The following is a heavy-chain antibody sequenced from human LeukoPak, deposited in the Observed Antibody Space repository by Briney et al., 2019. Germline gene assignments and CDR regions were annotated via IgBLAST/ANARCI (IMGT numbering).Heavy chain of an antibody. CDR1: GFTFGDYA. Sequence: PGGSLGLSCTASGFTFGDYAMSWFRQAPGKGLEWVGFIRSKAYGGTTEYAASVKGRFTISRDDSKSIAYLQMNSLKTEDSAVYYCTRVSVAGTWYFDLWGRGTLVTVSS. D-gene: IGHD6-19*01. V-gene: IGHV3-49*03. J-gene: IGHJ2*01. CDR2: IRSKAYGGTT. CDR3: TRVSVAGTWYFDL.